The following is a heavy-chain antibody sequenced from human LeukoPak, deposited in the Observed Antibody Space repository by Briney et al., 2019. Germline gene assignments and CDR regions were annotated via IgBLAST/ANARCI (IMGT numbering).Heavy chain of an antibody. V-gene: IGHV1-2*02. J-gene: IGHJ4*02. Sequence: ASVKVSCKASGYTFTGYYIHWVRQAPGQGLEWMGWINPNSGGTNYAQKFQGRVTMTRDTSISTAYMELSRLISDDAAVYYCARDHFDFWSGYSATYFDYWGQGTLVTVSS. CDR2: INPNSGGT. CDR3: ARDHFDFWSGYSATYFDY. D-gene: IGHD3-3*01. CDR1: GYTFTGYY.